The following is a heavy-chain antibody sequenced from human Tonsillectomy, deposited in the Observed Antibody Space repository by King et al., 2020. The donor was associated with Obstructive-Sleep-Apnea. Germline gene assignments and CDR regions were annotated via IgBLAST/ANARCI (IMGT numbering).Heavy chain of an antibody. CDR2: ISYDGTNT. Sequence: VQLEESGGGVVQPGRSLRLSCAASGFTFSNYAMHWVRQAPGEGLEWVAVISYDGTNTYYADSVQGRFTISRDNSKNTLYLQVNSLRAEDTALYYCARTTPFDYWGQGTLVTVSS. CDR3: ARTTPFDY. V-gene: IGHV3-30*04. CDR1: GFTFSNYA. D-gene: IGHD1-26*01. J-gene: IGHJ4*02.